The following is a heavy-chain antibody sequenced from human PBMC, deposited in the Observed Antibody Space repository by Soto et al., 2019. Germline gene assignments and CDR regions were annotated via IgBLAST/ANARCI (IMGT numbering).Heavy chain of an antibody. CDR2: VGGYKDNT. D-gene: IGHD5-18*01. Sequence: QVQLVQSGAEVKKPGASVKVSCKASGYTFSNYGISWVRQAPGQGLEWMGWVGGYKDNTDYAQKFQGRVTMTTDTSTSTAYMEVRSLTSDDTAVYYCARDNGYSYGPYFDYWGQGTVVTVSS. CDR3: ARDNGYSYGPYFDY. J-gene: IGHJ4*02. CDR1: GYTFSNYG. V-gene: IGHV1-18*01.